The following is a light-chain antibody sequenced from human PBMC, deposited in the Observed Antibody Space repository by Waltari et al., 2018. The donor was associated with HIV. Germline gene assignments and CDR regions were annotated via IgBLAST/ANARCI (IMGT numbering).Light chain of an antibody. CDR2: GAS. Sequence: EILMTQSPATLSVSPGERATLSCRVMQSINNNLAWYQQKPGQAPRLLIDGASTGATGVPGRFSGSGSGREFTLTISSLQSEDFAVYYCQQENNWPGITFGPGTKVDIK. CDR3: QQENNWPGIT. V-gene: IGKV3-15*01. J-gene: IGKJ3*01. CDR1: QSINNN.